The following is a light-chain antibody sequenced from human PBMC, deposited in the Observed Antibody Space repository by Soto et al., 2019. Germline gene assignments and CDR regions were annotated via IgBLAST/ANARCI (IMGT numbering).Light chain of an antibody. CDR1: NIGSKN. CDR3: QVWDSSTGVV. J-gene: IGLJ2*01. Sequence: SYELTQPLSVSVALGQTARITCGGKNIGSKNVHWYQQKPGQAPVLVIYRDSNRPSGIPERFSGSNSGNTATLTISRAQAGDEADYYCQVWDSSTGVVFGGVTKLTVL. V-gene: IGLV3-9*01. CDR2: RDS.